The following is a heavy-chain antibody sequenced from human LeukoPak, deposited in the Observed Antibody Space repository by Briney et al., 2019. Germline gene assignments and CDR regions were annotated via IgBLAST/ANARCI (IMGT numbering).Heavy chain of an antibody. V-gene: IGHV3-48*04. Sequence: GGSLRLSCAASGFTFSSYSMNWVRQAPGKGLEWVSYISSSSSTIYYADSVKGRFTISRDNAKNSLYLQMNSLRAEDTAVYYCARGYYDSIYKVKYWGQGTLVTVSS. J-gene: IGHJ4*02. CDR2: ISSSSSTI. CDR1: GFTFSSYS. D-gene: IGHD3-22*01. CDR3: ARGYYDSIYKVKY.